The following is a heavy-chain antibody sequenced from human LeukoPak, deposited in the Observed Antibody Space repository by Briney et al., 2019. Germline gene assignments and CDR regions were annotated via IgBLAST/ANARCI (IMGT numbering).Heavy chain of an antibody. J-gene: IGHJ4*02. CDR2: ISWDGGST. CDR1: GFTFDDYT. Sequence: PGGSLRLSCAASGFTFDDYTMHWVRQAPGKGLEWVSLISWDGGSTYYADSVKGRFTISRDNSKNSLYLQMNSLRTEDTALYYCAKDIGVGYCNGCLFDYWGRGTLVTVSS. CDR3: AKDIGVGYCNGCLFDY. V-gene: IGHV3-43*01. D-gene: IGHD2-15*01.